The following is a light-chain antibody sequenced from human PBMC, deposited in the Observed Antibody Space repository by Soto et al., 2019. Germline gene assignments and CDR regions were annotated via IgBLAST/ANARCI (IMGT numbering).Light chain of an antibody. V-gene: IGKV3-15*01. J-gene: IGKJ4*01. Sequence: EIVMTQFPATLSVSPGERATLSCRASQSVSSSLAWYQQKPGQAPRLLMYGASTRVTGIPARFSGSGSGTEFTLTISSLQSEDFAVYYCQQYHNWPPLTFGGGTKVEIK. CDR2: GAS. CDR3: QQYHNWPPLT. CDR1: QSVSSS.